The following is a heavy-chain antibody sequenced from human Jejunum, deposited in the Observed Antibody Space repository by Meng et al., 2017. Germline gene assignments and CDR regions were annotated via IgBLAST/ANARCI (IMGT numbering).Heavy chain of an antibody. Sequence: GGSLRLSCTASGFTFSSYWISWVRQAPGKGLEWVAKIKEDGSEKYYVDSVKGRFTISRDNAKNSLYLQMDSLRVEDTALYFCARGGYQFEYWGQGT. CDR1: GFTFSSYW. J-gene: IGHJ4*02. CDR3: ARGGYQFEY. D-gene: IGHD3-22*01. CDR2: IKEDGSEK. V-gene: IGHV3-7*01.